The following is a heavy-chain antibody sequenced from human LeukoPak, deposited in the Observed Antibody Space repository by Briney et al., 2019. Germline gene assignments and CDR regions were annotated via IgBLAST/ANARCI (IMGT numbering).Heavy chain of an antibody. CDR1: GYTFTSYG. V-gene: IGHV1-18*01. Sequence: ASVKVSRKASGYTFTSYGISWVRQAPGQGLEWMGWISAYNGNTNYAQKLQGRVTMTTDTSTSTAYMELRSLRSDDTAVYYCARGIAVAALSPNEDFDYWGQGTLVTVSS. CDR2: ISAYNGNT. D-gene: IGHD6-19*01. J-gene: IGHJ4*02. CDR3: ARGIAVAALSPNEDFDY.